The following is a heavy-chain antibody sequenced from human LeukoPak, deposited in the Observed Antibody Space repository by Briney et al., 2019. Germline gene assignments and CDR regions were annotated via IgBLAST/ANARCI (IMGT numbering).Heavy chain of an antibody. D-gene: IGHD3-10*01. J-gene: IGHJ4*02. V-gene: IGHV3-74*01. CDR3: ATGRTGHSDY. CDR1: GFSFSSSW. CDR2: IKSDGSGT. Sequence: SLTLSCAASGFSFSSSWTDWDRQAPRRWRGWVSLIKSDGSGTRYADSVKGRLSTSRDNAKNTMDLHMDNLIAEDTAVSYYATGRTGHSDYWGQGTLVTVSS.